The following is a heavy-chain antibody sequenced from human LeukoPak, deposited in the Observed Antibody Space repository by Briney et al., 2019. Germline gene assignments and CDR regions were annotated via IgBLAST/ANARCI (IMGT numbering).Heavy chain of an antibody. CDR3: ARDHSYYFGSQTSTLDV. Sequence: PQTLSLTCTISGASISTGGFYWTWIRQPPGEGLEWIGYIYYTGSVDYNASLKSRLTISLDTSKNRSSLKLNSVTAADTAVYYCARDHSYYFGSQTSTLDVWGQGTAVTVSS. J-gene: IGHJ6*02. D-gene: IGHD3-10*01. CDR1: GASISTGGFY. V-gene: IGHV4-31*03. CDR2: IYYTGSV.